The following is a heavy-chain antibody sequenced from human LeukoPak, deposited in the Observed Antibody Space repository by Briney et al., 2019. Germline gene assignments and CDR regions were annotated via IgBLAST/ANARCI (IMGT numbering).Heavy chain of an antibody. CDR1: GDSISSSNW. CDR2: IYHSGST. Sequence: SGTLSLTCDVSGDSISSSNWWNWVRQPPGKGLEWIGGIYHSGSTYYNPSLKSRVTISVDTSKNQFSLKLSSVTAADTAVYYCARGGPNTLEYWGQGTLVTVSS. V-gene: IGHV4-4*02. D-gene: IGHD3-16*01. J-gene: IGHJ4*02. CDR3: ARGGPNTLEY.